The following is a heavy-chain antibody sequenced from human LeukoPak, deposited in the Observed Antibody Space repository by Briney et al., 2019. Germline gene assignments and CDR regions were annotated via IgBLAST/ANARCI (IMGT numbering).Heavy chain of an antibody. CDR3: ARDISPFEEDSSGWFADY. Sequence: GGSLRLSCAASGFTVSSNYMSWVRQAPGKGLEWVSVIYSGGSTYYADSVKGRFTISRDNSKNTLYLQMNSLRAEDTAVYYCARDISPFEEDSSGWFADYWGQGTLVTVSS. CDR2: IYSGGST. J-gene: IGHJ4*02. D-gene: IGHD6-19*01. CDR1: GFTVSSNY. V-gene: IGHV3-66*01.